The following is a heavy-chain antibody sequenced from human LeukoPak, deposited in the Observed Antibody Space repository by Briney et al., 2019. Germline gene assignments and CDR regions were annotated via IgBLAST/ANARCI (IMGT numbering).Heavy chain of an antibody. V-gene: IGHV1-69*13. CDR2: IIPIFGTA. J-gene: IGHJ3*02. Sequence: GASVKVSCKASGGTFSSYAISWVRQAPGQGLEWMGGIIPIFGTANYAQKFQGRVTITADESTSTAYMELSSLRSEDTAVYYCARDAGDRHAFDIWGQGTMVTVSS. CDR1: GGTFSSYA. CDR3: ARDAGDRHAFDI. D-gene: IGHD1-26*01.